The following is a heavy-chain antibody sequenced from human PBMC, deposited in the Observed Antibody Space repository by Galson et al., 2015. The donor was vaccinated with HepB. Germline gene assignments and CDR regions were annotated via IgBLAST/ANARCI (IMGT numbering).Heavy chain of an antibody. CDR3: ARGPPYGVGILAPNYGMDV. Sequence: SVKVSCKASGYTFTGYYMHWVRQAPGQGLEWKGWINPNSGGTNYAQKFQGRVTMTRDTSISTAYMELSRLRSDDTAVYYCARGPPYGVGILAPNYGMDVWGQGTTVTVSS. D-gene: IGHD1-14*01. V-gene: IGHV1-2*02. J-gene: IGHJ6*02. CDR2: INPNSGGT. CDR1: GYTFTGYY.